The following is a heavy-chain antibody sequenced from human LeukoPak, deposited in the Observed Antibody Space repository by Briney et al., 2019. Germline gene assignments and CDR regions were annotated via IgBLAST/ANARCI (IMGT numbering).Heavy chain of an antibody. V-gene: IGHV3-21*01. CDR1: GFTFSSYA. CDR2: ISSSSSYI. J-gene: IGHJ4*02. Sequence: GGSLRLSCAASGFTFSSYAMTWVRQAPGKGLEWVSSISSSSSYIYYADSVKGRFTISRDNAKNSLYLQMNSLRAEDTAVYYCARAYCSGGSCYPFDYWGQGTLVTVSS. D-gene: IGHD2-15*01. CDR3: ARAYCSGGSCYPFDY.